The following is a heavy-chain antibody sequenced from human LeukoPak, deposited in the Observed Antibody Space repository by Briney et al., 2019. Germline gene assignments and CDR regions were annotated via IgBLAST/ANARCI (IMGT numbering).Heavy chain of an antibody. Sequence: SETLSLTCTVSGGSISSSFWSWIRQPPGKGLEWIGYIYDNGNTNYNPSLNSRLTLSLDRSKNLLSLRLRSVTAADTAVYFCARTYGSGTPRYYGMDVWGQGATVTVSS. CDR1: GGSISSSF. CDR3: ARTYGSGTPRYYGMDV. D-gene: IGHD3-10*01. J-gene: IGHJ6*02. CDR2: IYDNGNT. V-gene: IGHV4-59*01.